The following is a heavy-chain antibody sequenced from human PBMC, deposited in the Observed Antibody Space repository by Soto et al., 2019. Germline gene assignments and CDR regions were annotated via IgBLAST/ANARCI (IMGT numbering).Heavy chain of an antibody. Sequence: QVQLVESGGGVVQPGRSLRLSCGASGFTFSSYGMHWVRQAPGKGLEWVAVIWYDGSNKYYADSVKGRFTISRDNSKNTLYLQMNSLRAEDTAVYYCARGADIVVVVAATSFDYWGQGTLVTVSS. V-gene: IGHV3-33*01. CDR2: IWYDGSNK. CDR3: ARGADIVVVVAATSFDY. CDR1: GFTFSSYG. J-gene: IGHJ4*02. D-gene: IGHD2-15*01.